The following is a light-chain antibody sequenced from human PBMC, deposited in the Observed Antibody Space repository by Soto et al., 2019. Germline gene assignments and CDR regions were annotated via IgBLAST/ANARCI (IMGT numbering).Light chain of an antibody. Sequence: EIVLTQSPGTLSLSPGERATLSCRASQNVSKYLAWYQQKPGQAPRVLIYGASSRATGIPDRFSGSGSGTDFTLTISRLEPEDFAVYYCHQYGTSPWTLGHGTKVEIK. CDR3: HQYGTSPWT. J-gene: IGKJ1*01. V-gene: IGKV3-20*01. CDR1: QNVSKY. CDR2: GAS.